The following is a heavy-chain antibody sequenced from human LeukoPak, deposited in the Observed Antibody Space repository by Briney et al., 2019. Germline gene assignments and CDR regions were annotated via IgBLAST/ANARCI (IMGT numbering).Heavy chain of an antibody. CDR1: GFTFSSYS. CDR2: ISGSSSTI. V-gene: IGHV3-48*01. CDR3: ARGAYYYYYYMDV. Sequence: GGSLRLSCAASGFTFSSYSMNWVRQAPGKGLEWVSYISGSSSTIYYADSVKGRFTLSRDNAKNSLYLQMNSPRADDTAVYYCARGAYYYYYYMDVWGKGTTVTVSS. J-gene: IGHJ6*03.